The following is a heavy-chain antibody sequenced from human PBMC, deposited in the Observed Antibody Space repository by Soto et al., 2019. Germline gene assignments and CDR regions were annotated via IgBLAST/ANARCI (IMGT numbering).Heavy chain of an antibody. V-gene: IGHV1-3*05. J-gene: IGHJ4*02. CDR3: ARSIVVVTDFDY. D-gene: IGHD2-21*02. Sequence: QVQLVQSGAEEKKPGASVKVSCKASGYTFTSYALHWVRQAPGQRLEWMGWINAGSGNTKYSQKFQGRVTITRDTSASTAYMELSSLRSEDTAVYYCARSIVVVTDFDYWGQGTRVTVSS. CDR2: INAGSGNT. CDR1: GYTFTSYA.